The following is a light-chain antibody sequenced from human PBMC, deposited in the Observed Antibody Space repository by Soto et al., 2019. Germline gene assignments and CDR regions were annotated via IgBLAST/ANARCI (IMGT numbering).Light chain of an antibody. V-gene: IGKV3-15*01. J-gene: IGKJ1*01. CDR2: DAS. CDR3: QQYNYQGT. Sequence: EMVMTQSPDTLSVSPGERATLSCRASRSISKYLAWYQQKPGQAPRLLIYDASTRATGIPARFSGSGSGTEFTLAISSLQSEDSAVYYCQQYNYQGTFGQGTKVEIK. CDR1: RSISKY.